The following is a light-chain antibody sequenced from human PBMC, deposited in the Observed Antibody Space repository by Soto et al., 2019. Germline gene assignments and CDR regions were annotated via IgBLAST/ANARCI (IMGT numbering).Light chain of an antibody. Sequence: DIQMTQSPSTLSVSVGERVTITCRASQSISSWLAWYQQKPGKAPKLLIYKASSLESGVPSRFSGSGSGTEFTLTISSLQPDDFATYYCQQYNSYSCTFGQGTKLEIK. J-gene: IGKJ2*01. CDR2: KAS. CDR1: QSISSW. CDR3: QQYNSYSCT. V-gene: IGKV1-5*03.